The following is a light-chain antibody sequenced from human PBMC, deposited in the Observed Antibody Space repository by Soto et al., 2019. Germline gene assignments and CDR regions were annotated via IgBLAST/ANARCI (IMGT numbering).Light chain of an antibody. Sequence: DIVMTQSPDSLAVSLGERATINCKSSQSVLYSSNNKNYLAWYQQKAGQPPKLLIYWASTRESGVPDRFSGRESKTDIPLAISSLQAEDVEVYYCQQYYSTPLTFGGGTKVEIK. CDR1: QSVLYSSNNKNY. CDR3: QQYYSTPLT. V-gene: IGKV4-1*01. CDR2: WAS. J-gene: IGKJ4*01.